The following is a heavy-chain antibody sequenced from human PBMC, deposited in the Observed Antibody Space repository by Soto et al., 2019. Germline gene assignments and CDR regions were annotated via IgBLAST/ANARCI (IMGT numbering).Heavy chain of an antibody. CDR2: LYTGGSA. Sequence: GVSLRLSCSASGFSVTDHYMTWVRQAPGKGLEWVSVLYTGGSAYYGDSVKGRFTISRDSSTNTLYLQMNSLKVGDTAFYFCARSFNDWTTSIDYWCEATLLTVSS. CDR3: ARSFNDWTTSIDY. CDR1: GFSVTDHY. J-gene: IGHJ4*02. D-gene: IGHD3-9*01. V-gene: IGHV3-53*01.